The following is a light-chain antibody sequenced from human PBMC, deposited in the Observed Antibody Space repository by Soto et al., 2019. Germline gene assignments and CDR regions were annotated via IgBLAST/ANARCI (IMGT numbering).Light chain of an antibody. V-gene: IGKV1-5*03. CDR1: QRISSW. J-gene: IGKJ2*01. Sequence: DIPMTQSPSTLSASVGDRVTITCRASQRISSWLAWYQQKPGKAPKLLIYKASSLESGVPSRFSGSGSGTEFTLTIRSLQPDDFATYYCQQYNSYLYTFGQGTKLEIK. CDR3: QQYNSYLYT. CDR2: KAS.